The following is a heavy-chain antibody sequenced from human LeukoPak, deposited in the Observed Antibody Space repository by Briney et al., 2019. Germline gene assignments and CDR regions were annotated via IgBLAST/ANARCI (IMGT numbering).Heavy chain of an antibody. J-gene: IGHJ4*02. Sequence: GGSLRLSCAASGFTVGSNYMSWVRQAPGKGLEWVSGIHSGDSTYYADSVKGRITISRDNSKNMLYLQMNSLRAEDTAVYHCARASGGYYDSSGSFDYWGQGTLVAVSS. CDR1: GFTVGSNY. V-gene: IGHV3-53*01. D-gene: IGHD3-22*01. CDR3: ARASGGYYDSSGSFDY. CDR2: IHSGDST.